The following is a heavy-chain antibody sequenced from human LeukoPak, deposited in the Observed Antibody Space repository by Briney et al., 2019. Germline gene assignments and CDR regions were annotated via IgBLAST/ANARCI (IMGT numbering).Heavy chain of an antibody. CDR1: GYTFTNYG. J-gene: IGHJ1*01. CDR2: ISAYNSNT. D-gene: IGHD3-22*01. V-gene: IGHV1-18*01. Sequence: ASVKVSCKASGYTFTNYGISWVRQAPGQRLEWVGWISAYNSNTVYAQKLQARVTMSTDTSTSTAYMELRSLTSDDTAVYYCARHRYYDSCQHWGQGTLVTVSS. CDR3: ARHRYYDSCQH.